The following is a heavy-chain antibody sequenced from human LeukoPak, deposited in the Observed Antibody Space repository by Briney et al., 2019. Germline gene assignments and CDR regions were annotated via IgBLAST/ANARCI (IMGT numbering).Heavy chain of an antibody. V-gene: IGHV3-66*01. CDR1: GFTVSSSY. J-gene: IGHJ4*02. CDR2: IYSGGST. D-gene: IGHD2-15*01. Sequence: PGGSLRLSCAASGFTVSSSYMSWVRQAPGKGLEWVSVIYSGGSTYYADSVKGRFTISRDNSKNTLYLQMNSLRAEDTAVYYCARDLGYCSGGSCGYWGQGTLVTVSS. CDR3: ARDLGYCSGGSCGY.